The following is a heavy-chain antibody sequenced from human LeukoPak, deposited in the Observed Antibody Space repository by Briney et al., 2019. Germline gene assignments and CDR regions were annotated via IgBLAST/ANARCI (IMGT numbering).Heavy chain of an antibody. CDR3: AKVTGDYYDTSGAFDY. V-gene: IGHV3-33*06. CDR2: IWHDGSND. J-gene: IGHJ4*02. Sequence: GGSLRLSCAASGFIFSSYGTHWVRQAPGKGLEWVARIWHDGSNDDYADSVKGRFTISRDNSKNTLYLQMNSLRAEDTAIYYCAKVTGDYYDTSGAFDYWGQGTLVTVPS. D-gene: IGHD3-22*01. CDR1: GFIFSSYG.